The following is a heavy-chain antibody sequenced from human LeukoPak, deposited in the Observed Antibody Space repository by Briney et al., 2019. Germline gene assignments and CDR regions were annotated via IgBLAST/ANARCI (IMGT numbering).Heavy chain of an antibody. Sequence: GGSLRLSCAASGVTFSSYAMHWVRQAPGKGLGWGAVISYDGSNKYYADSVKGRFTISRDNSKNTLYLQMNSLRAEDTAVYYCAREAVAGNFDYWGQGTLVTVSS. V-gene: IGHV3-30*04. CDR1: GVTFSSYA. CDR2: ISYDGSNK. J-gene: IGHJ4*02. D-gene: IGHD6-19*01. CDR3: AREAVAGNFDY.